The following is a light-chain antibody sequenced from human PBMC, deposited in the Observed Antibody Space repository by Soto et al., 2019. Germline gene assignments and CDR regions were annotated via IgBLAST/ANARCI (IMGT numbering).Light chain of an antibody. CDR2: DAS. CDR1: QSVSSSY. J-gene: IGKJ4*01. Sequence: EIVLTQSPGTLSLSPGERATLSCRASQSVSSSYLAWYQQKPGQAPRLLIYDASNRATGIPARFSGSGSGTDFTLTISSLEPEDFAVYYCQHYVTWPLTFGGGTKVDI. V-gene: IGKV3-20*01. CDR3: QHYVTWPLT.